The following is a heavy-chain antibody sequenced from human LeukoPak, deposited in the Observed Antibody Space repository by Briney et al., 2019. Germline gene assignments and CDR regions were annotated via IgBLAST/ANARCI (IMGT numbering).Heavy chain of an antibody. J-gene: IGHJ4*02. D-gene: IGHD1-26*01. CDR2: IKSKTDGGTT. V-gene: IGHV3-15*01. Sequence: GGSLRLSCAASGFTFSNAWMSWVRQAPGKGLEWVGRIKSKTDGGTTDYAAPVKGRFTISRDDSKNTLYLQMNSLKTEDPAVYYCTTDIWELPTFDYWGQGTLVTVSS. CDR1: GFTFSNAW. CDR3: TTDIWELPTFDY.